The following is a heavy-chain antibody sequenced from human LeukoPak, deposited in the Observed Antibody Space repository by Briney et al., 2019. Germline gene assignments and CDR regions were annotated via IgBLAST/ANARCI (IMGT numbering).Heavy chain of an antibody. J-gene: IGHJ4*02. CDR3: ARGEAVAGSLDY. D-gene: IGHD6-19*01. Sequence: ASVKLSCKASGYTFTGYYMHWVGQAPGQGLEWRGWINPNSGGTNYAQKFQGWGTMTRDTSISTAYMELSRLRSDDTAVYYCARGEAVAGSLDYWGQGTLVTVSS. V-gene: IGHV1-2*04. CDR2: INPNSGGT. CDR1: GYTFTGYY.